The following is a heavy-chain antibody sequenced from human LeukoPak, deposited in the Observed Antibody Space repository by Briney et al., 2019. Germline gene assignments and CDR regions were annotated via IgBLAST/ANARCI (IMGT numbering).Heavy chain of an antibody. CDR2: IYRNGST. CDR1: GISISNYY. V-gene: IGHV4-4*07. CDR3: ARENSLPDS. Sequence: PSETLSLTCTVPGISISNYYWSWIRQPAGKRLEWIGRIYRNGSTNYSPSLKSRVTMSVDASKNQSSLKLTSVTAADTAVYYCARENSLPDSWGQGTTVTVSS. J-gene: IGHJ3*02.